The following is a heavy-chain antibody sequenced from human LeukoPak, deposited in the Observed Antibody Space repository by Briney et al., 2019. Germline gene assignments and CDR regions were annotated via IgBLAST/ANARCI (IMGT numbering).Heavy chain of an antibody. CDR3: ARDFPRYGGNSAFDV. J-gene: IGHJ3*01. Sequence: PGGSLRLSCAASGFTFSSYSMNWVRQAPGKGLECVSYISSSNSTIYYADSVKDRFTISRDNAKNSLYLQMNSLRDEDTAVYYCARDFPRYGGNSAFDVWGQGTMVTVSS. CDR2: ISSSNSTI. V-gene: IGHV3-48*02. CDR1: GFTFSSYS. D-gene: IGHD4-23*01.